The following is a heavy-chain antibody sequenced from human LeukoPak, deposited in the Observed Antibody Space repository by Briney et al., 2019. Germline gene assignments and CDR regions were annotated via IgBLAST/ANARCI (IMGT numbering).Heavy chain of an antibody. V-gene: IGHV3-23*01. Sequence: QPGGSLRLSCAASGVIISSYAMSWVRQAPGKGPEWLSGISASGHYTYYAESVKGRFTISRDNFKNTLYIDMNSLRAEDTAVYYCAKDGSWGDYYFYFYMDVWGKGTTVTVSS. CDR1: GVIISSYA. J-gene: IGHJ6*03. CDR3: AKDGSWGDYYFYFYMDV. CDR2: ISASGHYT. D-gene: IGHD3-16*01.